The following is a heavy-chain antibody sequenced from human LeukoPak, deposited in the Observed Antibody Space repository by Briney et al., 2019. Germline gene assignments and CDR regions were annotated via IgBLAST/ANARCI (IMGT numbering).Heavy chain of an antibody. CDR3: ARERAGEDAFDI. CDR1: GFTFSSYA. J-gene: IGHJ3*02. Sequence: GGSLRLSCAASGFTFSSYAMTWVRQAPGKGLEWVSSIIGSGGGTYYADSVKGRFTISRDNSKNTLYLQINSLRVEDTAVYYCARERAGEDAFDIWGQGTMVTVSS. V-gene: IGHV3-23*01. CDR2: IIGSGGGT. D-gene: IGHD7-27*01.